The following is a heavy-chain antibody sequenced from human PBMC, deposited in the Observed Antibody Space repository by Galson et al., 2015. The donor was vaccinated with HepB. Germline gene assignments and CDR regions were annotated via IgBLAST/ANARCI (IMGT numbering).Heavy chain of an antibody. D-gene: IGHD3-22*01. Sequence: SLRLSCAASGFTFSSYAMSWVRQAPGKGLEWVSAISGSGGSTYYADSVKGRFTISRDNSKNTLYLQMNSLRAEDTAVYYCAIWWADSSGFDYWGQGTLVTVSS. CDR3: AIWWADSSGFDY. J-gene: IGHJ4*02. V-gene: IGHV3-23*01. CDR1: GFTFSSYA. CDR2: ISGSGGST.